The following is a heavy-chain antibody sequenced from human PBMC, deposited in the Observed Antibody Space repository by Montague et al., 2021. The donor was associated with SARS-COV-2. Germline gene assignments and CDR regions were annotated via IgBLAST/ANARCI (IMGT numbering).Heavy chain of an antibody. Sequence: SETLSLTCSVSGGSINNYFWGWIRQSPRKGLEWVGYMHSTGSTAXNPSLKSRVIISVDTSKTQISLKLSSVSAADTALYYCARAVVGAKTATIESWGQGTLVTVSS. CDR1: GGSINNYF. CDR3: ARAVVGAKTATIES. V-gene: IGHV4-59*01. D-gene: IGHD2-15*01. J-gene: IGHJ4*02. CDR2: MHSTGST.